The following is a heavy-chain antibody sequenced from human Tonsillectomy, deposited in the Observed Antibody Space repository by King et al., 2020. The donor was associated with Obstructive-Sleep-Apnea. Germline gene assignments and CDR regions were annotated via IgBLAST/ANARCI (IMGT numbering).Heavy chain of an antibody. CDR2: IYYSGST. Sequence: QLQESGPGLVKPSHTLSLTCTVSVGSISRGGYYWSWIRQPPGKGLACIGDIYYSGSTYYNPSLKSRFTISVDTSKKQFSLKLSAVTAADTAVYYCARLSMVRGVYFDYWGQGTLVTVSS. CDR1: VGSISRGGYY. D-gene: IGHD3-10*01. CDR3: ARLSMVRGVYFDY. J-gene: IGHJ4*02. V-gene: IGHV4-31*03.